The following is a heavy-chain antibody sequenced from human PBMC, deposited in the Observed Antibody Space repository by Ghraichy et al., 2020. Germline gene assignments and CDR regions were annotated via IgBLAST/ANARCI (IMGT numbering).Heavy chain of an antibody. Sequence: GGSLRLSCAASGFTFSSFWMTWLRQAPGKGLEWVANIKRDGSGGNYVDSVKGRFTISRDNAGNSLSLQMNSLTAEDTAVYYCARGSSPGGAGTWYDAFDIWGQGTMVTVSS. J-gene: IGHJ3*02. CDR2: IKRDGSGG. D-gene: IGHD6-13*01. V-gene: IGHV3-7*01. CDR3: ARGSSPGGAGTWYDAFDI. CDR1: GFTFSSFW.